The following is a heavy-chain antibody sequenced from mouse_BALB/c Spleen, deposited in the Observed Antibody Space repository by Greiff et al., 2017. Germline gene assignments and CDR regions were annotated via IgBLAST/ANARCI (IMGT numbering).Heavy chain of an antibody. CDR3: ARSTMITTIAY. V-gene: IGHV1-7*01. D-gene: IGHD2-4*01. CDR2: INPSTGYT. Sequence: VKLQESGAELAKPGASVKMSCKASGYTFTSYWMHWVKQRPGQGLEWIGYINPSTGYTEYNQKFKDKATLTADKSSSTAYMQLSSLTSEDSAVYYCARSTMITTIAYWGQGTLVTVSA. J-gene: IGHJ3*01. CDR1: GYTFTSYW.